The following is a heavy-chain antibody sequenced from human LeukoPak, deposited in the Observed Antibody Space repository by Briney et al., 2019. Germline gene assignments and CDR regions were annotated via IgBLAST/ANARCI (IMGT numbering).Heavy chain of an antibody. CDR1: GCSISSSSYH. CDR3: ASLQDYYGSGSTTV. J-gene: IGHJ4*02. D-gene: IGHD3-10*01. V-gene: IGHV4-39*01. CDR2: IYYSRRT. Sequence: PSETLTLTCTVSGCSISSSSYHWGWLRQPPGKGLVWIGSIYYSRRTYYNSSLKSRVTISVDTPKNQFSLKLSSVTAADTAVYYCASLQDYYGSGSTTVWGQGTLVTVSS.